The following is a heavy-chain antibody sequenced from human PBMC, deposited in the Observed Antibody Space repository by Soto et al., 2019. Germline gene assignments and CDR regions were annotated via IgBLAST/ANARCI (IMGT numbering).Heavy chain of an antibody. V-gene: IGHV3-23*01. Sequence: GGSLRLSCAASGFTFSSYAMSWVRQAPGKGLEWVSAISGSGGSTYYADSVKGRFTISRDNSKNTLYLQMNSLRAEDTAVYYCAKDRFIAAAGLNYFDYWGQGTLVTVSS. CDR1: GFTFSSYA. CDR2: ISGSGGST. J-gene: IGHJ4*02. CDR3: AKDRFIAAAGLNYFDY. D-gene: IGHD6-13*01.